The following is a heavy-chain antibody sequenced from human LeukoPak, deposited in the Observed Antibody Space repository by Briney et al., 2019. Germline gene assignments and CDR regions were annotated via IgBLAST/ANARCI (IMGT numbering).Heavy chain of an antibody. J-gene: IGHJ4*02. CDR2: IYYSGST. CDR1: GGSISSYY. Sequence: SETPSLTCTASGGSISSYYWSWIRQPPGKGLEWIGYIYYSGSTNYNPSLKSRVTISVDTSKNQFSLKLSSVTAADTAVYYCATLHITGTTDYWGQGTLVTVSS. V-gene: IGHV4-59*08. CDR3: ATLHITGTTDY. D-gene: IGHD1-20*01.